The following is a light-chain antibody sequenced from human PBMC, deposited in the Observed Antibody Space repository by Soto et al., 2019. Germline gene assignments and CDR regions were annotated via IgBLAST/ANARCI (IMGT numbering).Light chain of an antibody. J-gene: IGKJ1*01. V-gene: IGKV3-20*01. Sequence: EIVLTQSPDTLSLSPGERSTLSCMAIQSVSSSYLAWYQQRPGQAPRLPIYGASIRATGIPARFTGSGSATDFSLAISRLEPEDFAVYYCQQYGVSPRTFGQGTKVDI. CDR3: QQYGVSPRT. CDR1: QSVSSSY. CDR2: GAS.